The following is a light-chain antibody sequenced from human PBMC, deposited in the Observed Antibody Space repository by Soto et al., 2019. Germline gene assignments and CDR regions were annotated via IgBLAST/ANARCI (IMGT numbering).Light chain of an antibody. Sequence: DIRMTQSPSTLSASVGDRVTITCRASQSISEWLAWYQQKPGKAPKILIHKASSLQSGVPSRFSGSGSGTEFTLTISSLQPDDFATYYCQQYNTYWTFGQGTRVEIK. CDR1: QSISEW. V-gene: IGKV1-5*03. CDR3: QQYNTYWT. J-gene: IGKJ1*01. CDR2: KAS.